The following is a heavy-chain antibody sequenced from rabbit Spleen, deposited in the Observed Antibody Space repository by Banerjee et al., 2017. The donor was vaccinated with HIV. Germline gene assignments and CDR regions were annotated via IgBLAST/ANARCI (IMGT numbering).Heavy chain of an antibody. CDR3: ARDTSSSFSSYGMDL. V-gene: IGHV1S45*01. CDR2: IYAGNGST. D-gene: IGHD1-1*01. J-gene: IGHJ6*01. Sequence: QEQLEESGGDLVKPEGSLTLTCTASGFSFSSSYWICWVRQAPGKGLEWIACIYAGNGSTFYATWAKGRFTISKTSSTTVTLQMTRLTAADTATYFCARDTSSSFSSYGMDLWGQGTLVTVS. CDR1: GFSFSSSYW.